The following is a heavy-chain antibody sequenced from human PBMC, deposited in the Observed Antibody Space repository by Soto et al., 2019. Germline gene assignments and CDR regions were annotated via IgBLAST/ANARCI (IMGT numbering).Heavy chain of an antibody. CDR1: GGSISSYY. J-gene: IGHJ4*02. CDR2: IYYSGST. Sequence: QVQLQESGPGLVKPSETLSLTCTVSGGSISSYYWSWIRQPPGKGLEWIGYIYYSGSTNYNPSLKSRVTISVDTSKNKFSLKLSSVTAADTAVYYCARSEGYDFWSGYLYYFDYWGQGTLVTVSS. D-gene: IGHD3-3*01. V-gene: IGHV4-59*01. CDR3: ARSEGYDFWSGYLYYFDY.